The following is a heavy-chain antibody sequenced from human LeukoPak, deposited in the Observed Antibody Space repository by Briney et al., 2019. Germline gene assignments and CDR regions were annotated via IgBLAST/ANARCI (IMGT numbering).Heavy chain of an antibody. Sequence: GGSLRLSCAASGFTSSSYAMSWVCQAPGKGLEWVSAISGSGGSTYYADSVKGRFTISRDNSKNTLYLQMNSLRAEDTAVYYCAKVRVDTAMVTPNYFDYWGQGTLVTVSS. D-gene: IGHD5-18*01. J-gene: IGHJ4*02. CDR2: ISGSGGST. V-gene: IGHV3-23*01. CDR3: AKVRVDTAMVTPNYFDY. CDR1: GFTSSSYA.